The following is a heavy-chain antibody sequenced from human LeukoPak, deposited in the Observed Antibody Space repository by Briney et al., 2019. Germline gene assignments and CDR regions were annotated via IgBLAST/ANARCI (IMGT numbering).Heavy chain of an antibody. CDR2: IYYSGST. D-gene: IGHD6-19*01. J-gene: IGHJ4*02. CDR3: AKIGYSSGLAIDY. CDR1: GGSISSSSYY. V-gene: IGHV4-39*01. Sequence: PSETLSLTCTVSGGSISSSSYYWGWIRQPPGKGLEWIGSIYYSGSTYYNPSLKSRVTISVDTSKNQFSLKLSSVTAADTAVYYCAKIGYSSGLAIDYWGQGTLVTVSS.